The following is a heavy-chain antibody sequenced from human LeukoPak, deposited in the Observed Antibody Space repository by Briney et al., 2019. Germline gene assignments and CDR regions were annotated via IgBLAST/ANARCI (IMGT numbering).Heavy chain of an antibody. CDR1: GFSLKNVR. D-gene: IGHD2-15*01. CDR3: TVDIV. V-gene: IGHV3-15*01. J-gene: IGHJ4*02. CDR2: ISGEPDGDPE. Sequence: GGSLGLSCAASGFSLKNVRINWVRQGPGKGLEWIGHISGEPDGDPEEYAAPVKGRFIISRDDGEDTFYLQLTNLKIEDTAVYYCTVDIVWGQGTLVTVSS.